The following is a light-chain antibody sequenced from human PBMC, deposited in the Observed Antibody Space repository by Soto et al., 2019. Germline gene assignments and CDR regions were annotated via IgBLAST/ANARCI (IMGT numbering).Light chain of an antibody. CDR3: QQYDSSVT. V-gene: IGKV3-20*01. CDR2: GAA. CDR1: QSVDSRF. Sequence: EIVLTQSPGSLSLSPGERATLSCRASQSVDSRFFAWYQQRPGQAPRLLIYGAARRATGIPDRFTGSGSGTDFTLTISGLEPEDFALYYCQQYDSSVTFGLGTKVEIK. J-gene: IGKJ1*01.